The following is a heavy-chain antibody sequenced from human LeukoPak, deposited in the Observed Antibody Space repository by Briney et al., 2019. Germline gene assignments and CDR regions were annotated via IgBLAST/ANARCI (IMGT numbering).Heavy chain of an antibody. Sequence: GGSLRLSCAASGFTFSSYGMHWVRQAPGKGLKWVAVISYDGSNKYYADSVKGRFTVSRDNSKNTLYLQMNSLRAEDTAVYYCAKFVVVASDDAFDIWGQGTMVTVSS. D-gene: IGHD2-15*01. CDR1: GFTFSSYG. V-gene: IGHV3-30*18. J-gene: IGHJ3*02. CDR3: AKFVVVASDDAFDI. CDR2: ISYDGSNK.